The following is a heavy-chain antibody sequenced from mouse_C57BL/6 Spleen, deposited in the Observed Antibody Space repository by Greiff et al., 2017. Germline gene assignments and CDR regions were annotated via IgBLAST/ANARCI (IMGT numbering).Heavy chain of an antibody. CDR3: YYYGSSFAY. CDR1: GFTIKDYY. V-gene: IGHV14-1*01. Sequence: VQLQQSGAELVRPGASVKLSCTASGFTIKDYYMHWVKQRPEQGLEWIGRIDPEDGDTEYAPKFQGKATMTADTSSNTAYLQLSSLTSEDTAVYYCYYYGSSFAYWGQGTLVTVSA. J-gene: IGHJ3*01. CDR2: IDPEDGDT. D-gene: IGHD1-1*01.